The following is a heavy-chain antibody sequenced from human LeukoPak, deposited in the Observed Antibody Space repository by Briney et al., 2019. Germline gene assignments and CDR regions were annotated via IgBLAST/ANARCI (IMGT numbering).Heavy chain of an antibody. CDR2: IIPILGIA. CDR3: VLGGSGGGRMDV. CDR1: GGTFSSYA. D-gene: IGHD3-16*01. Sequence: ASVKVSCKASGGTFSSYAVSWVRQAPGQGLEWMGRIIPILGIANYAQKFQGRVTITADKSTSTAYMELSSLRSEDTAVYYWVLGGSGGGRMDVWGQGTTVTVSS. J-gene: IGHJ6*02. V-gene: IGHV1-69*04.